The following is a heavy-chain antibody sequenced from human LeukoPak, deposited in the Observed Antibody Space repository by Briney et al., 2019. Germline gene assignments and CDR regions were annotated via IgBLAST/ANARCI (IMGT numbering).Heavy chain of an antibody. V-gene: IGHV1-18*01. Sequence: ASVRVSFKASGYTFTIYGISWVRQAPGQGLGWVGWISAYNGNTNYAQKLQGRVTMTTDTSTSTAYMELRSLRSDDTAVYYCARAVGYCSSTSCYNWFDPWGQGTLVTVSS. CDR3: ARAVGYCSSTSCYNWFDP. CDR1: GYTFTIYG. CDR2: ISAYNGNT. D-gene: IGHD2-2*01. J-gene: IGHJ5*02.